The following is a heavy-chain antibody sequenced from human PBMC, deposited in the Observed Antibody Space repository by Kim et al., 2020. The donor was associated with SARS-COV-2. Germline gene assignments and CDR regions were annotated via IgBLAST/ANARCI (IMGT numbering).Heavy chain of an antibody. CDR3: ASLSTGYVWGKFDY. D-gene: IGHD3-16*01. J-gene: IGHJ4*02. V-gene: IGHV3-74*01. CDR1: GFTFSSYW. Sequence: GGSLRLSCVASGFTFSSYWMHWVRQAPGKGLVWVSRVNSDGSSTSYADSVKGRFTISRDNARNTLYLQMNILRAEDTAVYYCASLSTGYVWGKFDYWGQG. CDR2: VNSDGSST.